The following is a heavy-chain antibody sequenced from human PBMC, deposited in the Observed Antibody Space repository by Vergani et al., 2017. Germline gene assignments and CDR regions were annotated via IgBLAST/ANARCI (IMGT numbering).Heavy chain of an antibody. CDR3: ARAMYSSSWNYYYYYYGMDV. V-gene: IGHV4-59*12. J-gene: IGHJ6*02. CDR2: IYYSGST. CDR1: GGSISSYY. Sequence: QVQLQESGPGLVKPSETLSLTCTVSGGSISSYYWSWIRQPPGKGLEWIGYIYYSGSTNYNPSLKSRVTISVDTSKNQFSLKLSSVTAADTAVYYCARAMYSSSWNYYYYYYGMDVWGQGTTVTVSS. D-gene: IGHD6-13*01.